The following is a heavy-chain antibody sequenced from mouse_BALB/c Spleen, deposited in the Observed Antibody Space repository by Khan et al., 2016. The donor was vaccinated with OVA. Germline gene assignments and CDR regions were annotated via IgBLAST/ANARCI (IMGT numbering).Heavy chain of an antibody. CDR1: GYTFTSYY. J-gene: IGHJ3*01. Sequence: QVQLQQPGAELVKPGASVKLSCKASGYTFTSYYMYWLKQRPGQGLEWIGEINPSNGGANFNENFKSKDTLTVDKSSSTAYMQRSSLTSEDSEVYYSTRRWTARATHWFAYWGQGTLVTVSA. CDR3: TRRWTARATHWFAY. D-gene: IGHD3-2*01. CDR2: INPSNGGA. V-gene: IGHV1S81*02.